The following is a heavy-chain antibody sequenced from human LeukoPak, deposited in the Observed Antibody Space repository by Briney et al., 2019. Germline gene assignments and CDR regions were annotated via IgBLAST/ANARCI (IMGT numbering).Heavy chain of an antibody. V-gene: IGHV3-30*01. D-gene: IGHD2-2*01. Sequence: PGRSLRLSCAASGFTFSSYAMHWVRQAPGKGLEWVAVISYDGSNKYYADSVKGRFTISRDNSKNTLYLQMNSLRAEDTAVYYCARGGVPAKESSHWFDPWGQGTLVTVSS. CDR2: ISYDGSNK. CDR3: ARGGVPAKESSHWFDP. J-gene: IGHJ5*02. CDR1: GFTFSSYA.